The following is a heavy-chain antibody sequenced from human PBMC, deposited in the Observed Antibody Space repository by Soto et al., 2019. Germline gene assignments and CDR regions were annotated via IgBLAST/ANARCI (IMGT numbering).Heavy chain of an antibody. Sequence: GGSLRLSCAASGFIFSAFQLNWVRQTPGRGLEWLSSLSGTLALLHYADSIKGRFTISRDNTNNLLLLHMDNLRLEDTAVYYSARDNLAFQGAFDLWGQGTPVTVSS. CDR2: LSGTLALL. D-gene: IGHD3-16*01. V-gene: IGHV3-21*01. CDR1: GFIFSAFQ. J-gene: IGHJ4*02. CDR3: ARDNLAFQGAFDL.